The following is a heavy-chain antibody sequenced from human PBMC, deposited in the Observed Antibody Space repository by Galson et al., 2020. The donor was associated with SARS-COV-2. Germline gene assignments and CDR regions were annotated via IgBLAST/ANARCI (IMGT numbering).Heavy chain of an antibody. J-gene: IGHJ4*02. Sequence: GESLKISCAASGFTFSSYAMHWVRQAPGKGLEWVAVISYDGSNKYYADSVKGRFTISRDNSKNTLYLQMNSLRAEDTAVYYCARDPGYSSGWYLNYWGEGTLVTVSS. V-gene: IGHV3-30*04. CDR2: ISYDGSNK. D-gene: IGHD6-19*01. CDR1: GFTFSSYA. CDR3: ARDPGYSSGWYLNY.